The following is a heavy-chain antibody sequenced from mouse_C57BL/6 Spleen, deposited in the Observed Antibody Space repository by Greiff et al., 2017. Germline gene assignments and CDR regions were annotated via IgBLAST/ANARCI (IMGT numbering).Heavy chain of an antibody. CDR1: GYTFTSYW. V-gene: IGHV1-69*01. D-gene: IGHD2-10*01. J-gene: IGHJ4*01. CDR3: ARRDSYFYYAMDY. Sequence: QVQLQQPGPELVMPGASVKLSCKASGYTFTSYWMHWVKPRPGQGLEWIGEIDPSDSYTNYNQKFKGKSTWTVGKSSSTACMQLSSLTSEDAAVYYCARRDSYFYYAMDYWGQGTSVTVSS. CDR2: IDPSDSYT.